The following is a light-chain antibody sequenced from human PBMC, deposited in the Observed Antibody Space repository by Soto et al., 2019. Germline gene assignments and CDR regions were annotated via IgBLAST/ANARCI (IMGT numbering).Light chain of an antibody. CDR2: GAS. CDR3: QQYGSSTWT. J-gene: IGKJ1*01. Sequence: EIVLTQSPGTLSLSAGERATLSCRASQSVSSTYLAWYQQKPGQAPRLLIYGASNRATGIPDRFSGSGSGTDFTLTINSLGPEDFAVYYCQQYGSSTWTFGQGTKVDI. V-gene: IGKV3-20*01. CDR1: QSVSSTY.